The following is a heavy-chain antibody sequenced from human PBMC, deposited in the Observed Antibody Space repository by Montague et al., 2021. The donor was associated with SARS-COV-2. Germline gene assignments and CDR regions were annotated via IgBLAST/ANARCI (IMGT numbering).Heavy chain of an antibody. CDR1: GGSMYIYGSHYY. D-gene: IGHD3-22*01. CDR2: IFYTGST. Sequence: SETLSLTCEVSGGSMYIYGSHYYWDWIRQPPGKGLEWIGTIFYTGSTIYNSSLKSRVTISIDTSKNQYSLELNSVTAADTAVYYCARRRLDFYDSRHWFDPWGQGALVTVPS. CDR3: ARRRLDFYDSRHWFDP. J-gene: IGHJ5*02. V-gene: IGHV4-39*01.